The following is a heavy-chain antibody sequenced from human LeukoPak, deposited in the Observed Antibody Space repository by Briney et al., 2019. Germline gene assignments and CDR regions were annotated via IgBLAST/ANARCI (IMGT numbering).Heavy chain of an antibody. V-gene: IGHV3-15*01. Sequence: PRGSLRLSCAAPGFTFSSYSMSWVRQAPGKGLEWVARIKSKTDGGTTDYAAPVKGRFTISRDDSKNMVYLQMISLQTEDTAVYYCTTYYYDSTSDFGYWGQGTLVTVSS. CDR2: IKSKTDGGTT. D-gene: IGHD3-22*01. J-gene: IGHJ4*02. CDR1: GFTFSSYS. CDR3: TTYYYDSTSDFGY.